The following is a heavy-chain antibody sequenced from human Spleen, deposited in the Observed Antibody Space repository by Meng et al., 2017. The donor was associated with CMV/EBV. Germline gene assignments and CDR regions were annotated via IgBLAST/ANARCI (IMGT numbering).Heavy chain of an antibody. J-gene: IGHJ4*02. V-gene: IGHV4-39*07. CDR3: ARGPELEHQGLFDY. D-gene: IGHD1/OR15-1a*01. Sequence: SETLSLTCGVSGGSISSGNYYWGWIRQPPGKGLEWIGEINHSGSTNYNPSLKSRVTISVDTSKNQFSLKLSSVTAADTAVYYCARGPELEHQGLFDYWGQGTLVTVSS. CDR1: GGSISSGNYY. CDR2: INHSGST.